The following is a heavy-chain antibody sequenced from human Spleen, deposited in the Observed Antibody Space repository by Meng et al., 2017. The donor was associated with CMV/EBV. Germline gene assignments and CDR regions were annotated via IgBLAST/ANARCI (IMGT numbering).Heavy chain of an antibody. CDR3: ASKYDFWSGYYSLPVFGMDV. Sequence: SETLSLTCTVSGGSISSTSHYWGWIRQPPGKGLEWIGEINHSGSTNYNPSLKSRVTVSVDTSKNQFSLKLSSVTAADTAVYYCASKYDFWSGYYSLPVFGMDVWGQGTTVTVSS. D-gene: IGHD3-3*01. CDR2: INHSGST. V-gene: IGHV4-39*07. CDR1: GGSISSTSHY. J-gene: IGHJ6*02.